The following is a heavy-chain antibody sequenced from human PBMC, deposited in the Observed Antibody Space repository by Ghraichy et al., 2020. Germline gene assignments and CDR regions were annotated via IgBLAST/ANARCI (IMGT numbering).Heavy chain of an antibody. CDR2: IYSAGST. V-gene: IGHV3-66*02. D-gene: IGHD3-3*01. J-gene: IGHJ6*02. CDR3: ARDRTAFGVVYYYYGMDV. CDR1: GITVSDNY. Sequence: GGSLRLSCAAFGITVSDNYMSWVRQAPGKGLEWVSIIYSAGSTYYTDSVKGRFTISRDYSTNTLYLQMDSLRAEDTAVYYCARDRTAFGVVYYYYGMDVWGQGTTVTVSS.